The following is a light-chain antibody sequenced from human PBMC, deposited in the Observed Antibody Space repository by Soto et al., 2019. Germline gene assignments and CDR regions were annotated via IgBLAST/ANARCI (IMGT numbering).Light chain of an antibody. CDR2: TAS. V-gene: IGKV1-39*01. Sequence: DIQMTQSPSSLSASVGDRVTITCRASQRIASYLNWYQQKPGKAPKVLIYTASSLQNGLPSRFSGSGSGTDFTLTISSLQPEDFATYYCQQSYIMPYTFGQGTKLEI. CDR1: QRIASY. J-gene: IGKJ2*01. CDR3: QQSYIMPYT.